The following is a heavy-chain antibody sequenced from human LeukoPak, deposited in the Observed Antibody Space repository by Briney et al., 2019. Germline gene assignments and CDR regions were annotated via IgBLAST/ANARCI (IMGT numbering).Heavy chain of an antibody. CDR1: GGFFSGYY. CDR2: INHSVST. V-gene: IGHV4-34*01. D-gene: IGHD3-10*01. J-gene: IGHJ4*02. CDR3: AVSYYYGSGSYRKFAY. Sequence: SETLSLTCAVYGGFFSGYYWSWIRQPPGKGLEWIGEINHSVSTNYNPSLKSRVTISVDTSKNQFSLKLSSVTAADTAVYYCAVSYYYGSGSYRKFAYWGQGTLVTVSS.